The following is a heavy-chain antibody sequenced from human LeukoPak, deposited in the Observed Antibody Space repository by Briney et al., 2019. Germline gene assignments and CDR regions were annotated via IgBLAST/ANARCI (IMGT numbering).Heavy chain of an antibody. CDR3: ARGLLHPYDSSGYYYIFDY. D-gene: IGHD3-22*01. CDR2: INHSGST. V-gene: IGHV4-34*01. CDR1: GGSFSGYY. J-gene: IGHJ4*02. Sequence: SETLSLTCAVYGGSFSGYYWSWIRQPPGKGLEWIGEINHSGSTNYNPSLKSRVTISVDTSKNQFSLKLSSVTAADTAVYYCARGLLHPYDSSGYYYIFDYWGQGTLVTVSS.